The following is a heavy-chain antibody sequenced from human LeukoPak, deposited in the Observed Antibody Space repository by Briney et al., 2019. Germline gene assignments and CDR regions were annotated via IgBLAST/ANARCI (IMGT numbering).Heavy chain of an antibody. Sequence: GSLRLSCAAFGFTFSSYAMSWVRQAPGKGLEWIGEINHSGSTNYNPSLKSRVTISVDTSKNQFSLKLSSVTAADTAVYYCARGRAFDYWGQGTLVIVSS. V-gene: IGHV4-34*01. CDR1: GFTFSSYA. CDR3: ARGRAFDY. CDR2: INHSGST. J-gene: IGHJ4*02.